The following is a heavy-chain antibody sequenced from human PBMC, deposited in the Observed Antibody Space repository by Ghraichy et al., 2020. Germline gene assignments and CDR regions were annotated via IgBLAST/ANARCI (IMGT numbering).Heavy chain of an antibody. Sequence: LSLTCAASGFTFSSYSMNWVRQAPGKGLEWVSSISGTSSYIYYADSVKGRFTISRDNAKNSLYLQMNSLRAEDTAVYYCARHRYGDYSFDYWGQGTLVAVSS. CDR3: ARHRYGDYSFDY. CDR2: ISGTSSYI. CDR1: GFTFSSYS. D-gene: IGHD4-17*01. J-gene: IGHJ4*02. V-gene: IGHV3-21*01.